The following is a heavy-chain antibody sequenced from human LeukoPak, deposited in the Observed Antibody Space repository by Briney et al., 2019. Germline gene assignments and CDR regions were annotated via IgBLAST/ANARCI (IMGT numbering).Heavy chain of an antibody. J-gene: IGHJ4*02. V-gene: IGHV1-2*02. D-gene: IGHD3-10*01. CDR2: ISPNSGGT. CDR3: SVWFGELSH. Sequence: GASVKVSCKTSGYTFTDYNIHWVRLAPGQGLEWMGWISPNSGGTNYAQRFQGMVTITRDTSISTAYMDLSSLKSDDTATYYCSVWFGELSHWGQGTLVTVSS. CDR1: GYTFTDYN.